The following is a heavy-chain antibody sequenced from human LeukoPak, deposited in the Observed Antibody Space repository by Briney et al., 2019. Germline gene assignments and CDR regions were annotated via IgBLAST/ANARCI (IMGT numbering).Heavy chain of an antibody. CDR1: GGTFSSYA. CDR3: ARARGSPYFDY. J-gene: IGHJ4*02. Sequence: ASVKVSCKASGGTFSSYAISWVRQAPGQGLEWMGWINAGNGNTKYSQKFQGRVTITRDTSASTAYMELSSLRSEDTAVYYCARARGSPYFDYWGQGTLVTVSS. V-gene: IGHV1-3*01. CDR2: INAGNGNT. D-gene: IGHD1-26*01.